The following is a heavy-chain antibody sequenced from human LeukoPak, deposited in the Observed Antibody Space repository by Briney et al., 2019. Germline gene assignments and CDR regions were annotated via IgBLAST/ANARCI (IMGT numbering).Heavy chain of an antibody. CDR3: ARDRGSWYQDYYYYYMDV. Sequence: GGSLRLSCAASGFTFSRYAMHWVRQAPGKGLEWVAVISYDGSNKYYADSVKGRFTISRDNSKNTLYLQMNSLRAEDTAVYYCARDRGSWYQDYYYYYMDVWGKGTTVTISS. J-gene: IGHJ6*03. CDR2: ISYDGSNK. CDR1: GFTFSRYA. D-gene: IGHD6-13*01. V-gene: IGHV3-30*04.